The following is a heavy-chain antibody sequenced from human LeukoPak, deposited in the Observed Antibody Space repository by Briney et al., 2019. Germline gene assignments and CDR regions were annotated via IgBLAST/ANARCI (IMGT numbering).Heavy chain of an antibody. CDR2: IYYSGST. V-gene: IGHV4-59*01. Sequence: SETLTLTCTVPGGSISSYYWSWIRQPPGKGLEWIGYIYYSGSTNYNPSLKSRVTISVDTSKNQFSLKLSSVTAADTAVYYCARVESGYGDYLHTALAEYFQHWGQGTLVTVSS. D-gene: IGHD4-17*01. CDR3: ARVESGYGDYLHTALAEYFQH. CDR1: GGSISSYY. J-gene: IGHJ1*01.